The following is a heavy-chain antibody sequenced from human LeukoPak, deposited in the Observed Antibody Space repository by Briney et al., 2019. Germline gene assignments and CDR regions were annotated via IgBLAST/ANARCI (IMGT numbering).Heavy chain of an antibody. CDR2: ISSSGSTI. CDR1: GFTFSDYY. V-gene: IGHV3-11*01. CDR3: ARNLLLWFGELLPELDY. Sequence: PGGSLRLSCAASGFTFSDYYMSWIRQAPGKGLEWVSYISSSGSTIYYADSVKGRFTISRDNAKNSLYLQMNSLRAEDTAVYYCARNLLLWFGELLPELDYWGQGTLVTVSS. D-gene: IGHD3-10*01. J-gene: IGHJ4*02.